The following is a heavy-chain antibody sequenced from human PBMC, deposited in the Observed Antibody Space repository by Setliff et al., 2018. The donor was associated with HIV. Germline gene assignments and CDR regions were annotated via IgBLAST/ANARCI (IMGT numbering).Heavy chain of an antibody. J-gene: IGHJ5*02. CDR1: GFTFSASA. V-gene: IGHV3-73*01. Sequence: GGSLRLSCAASGFTFSASAIHWVRQASGKGPEWVGHIRSKASAYATASTASVKGRFTISRDNSKNTLYLQMNSLRAEDTAVYYCARDHRPYFYDKAWFDPWGQGTLVTSPQ. D-gene: IGHD3-22*01. CDR2: IRSKASAYAT. CDR3: ARDHRPYFYDKAWFDP.